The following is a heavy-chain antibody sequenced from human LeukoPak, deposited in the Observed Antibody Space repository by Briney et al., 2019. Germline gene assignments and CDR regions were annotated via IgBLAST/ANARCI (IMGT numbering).Heavy chain of an antibody. Sequence: SETLSLTCAVYGGSFSGYYWSWIRQPPGKGLEWIGEINHSGSTNYNPSLKGRVAISVDTSKNQFSLKLSSVAAADTAVYYCARRRIAVAGMPFDYWGQGTLVTVSS. CDR3: ARRRIAVAGMPFDY. CDR2: INHSGST. J-gene: IGHJ4*02. D-gene: IGHD6-19*01. CDR1: GGSFSGYY. V-gene: IGHV4-34*01.